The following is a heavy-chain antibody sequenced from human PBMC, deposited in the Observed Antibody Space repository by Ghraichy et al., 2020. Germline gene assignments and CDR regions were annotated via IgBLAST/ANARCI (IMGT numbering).Heavy chain of an antibody. J-gene: IGHJ4*02. CDR1: GFTFGDYN. CDR3: SRTVPTPAH. D-gene: IGHD1-14*01. Sequence: LSLTCTASGFTFGDYNMNWFRQAPGKGLEWVGFIRRKAYGGTTEYAASVKGRFTISRDDSKSIAYLQMNSLKTEDTAVYYCSRTVPTPAHWGQGTLVTVSS. V-gene: IGHV3-49*03. CDR2: IRRKAYGGTT.